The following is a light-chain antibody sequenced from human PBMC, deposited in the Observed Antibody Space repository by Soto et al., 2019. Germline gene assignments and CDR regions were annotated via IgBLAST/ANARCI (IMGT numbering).Light chain of an antibody. V-gene: IGLV1-40*01. CDR3: QSYGIRLNHYV. CDR2: DNN. CDR1: SSNIGADYD. J-gene: IGLJ1*01. Sequence: QSALTQPPSVSGAPRQRVTISCTGSSSNIGADYDVPWHQHVPGTTPKLLIFDNNHRPSGVPDRFSGSKSGTPASLVISGRQAEDEADYYCQSYGIRLNHYVFGGGNQLTVL.